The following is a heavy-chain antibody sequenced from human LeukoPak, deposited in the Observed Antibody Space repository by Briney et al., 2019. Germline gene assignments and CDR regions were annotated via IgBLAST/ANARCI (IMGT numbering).Heavy chain of an antibody. CDR3: ARGPDWYSSSCYYFDY. CDR2: INHSGST. CDR1: GGSFSGYY. J-gene: IGHJ4*02. Sequence: SETLSLTCAVYGGSFSGYYWSWIRQPPGKGLEWIGEINHSGSTNYNPSLKSRVTISVDTSKNQFSLKLSSVTAADTAVYYCARGPDWYSSSCYYFDYWGQGTLVAVSS. V-gene: IGHV4-34*01. D-gene: IGHD6-13*01.